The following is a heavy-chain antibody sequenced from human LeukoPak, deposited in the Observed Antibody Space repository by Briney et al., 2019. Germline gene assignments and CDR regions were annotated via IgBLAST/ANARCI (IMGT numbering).Heavy chain of an antibody. CDR1: GFTFSSYS. Sequence: GGSLRLSCAASGFTFSSYSMNWVRQAPGKGLEWVSSISSSSSYIYYADSVKGRLTISRDNAKNSLYLQMNSLRAEDTAVYYCARLTYYYDSSGYYPDYWGQGTLVTVSS. CDR3: ARLTYYYDSSGYYPDY. J-gene: IGHJ4*02. V-gene: IGHV3-21*01. CDR2: ISSSSSYI. D-gene: IGHD3-22*01.